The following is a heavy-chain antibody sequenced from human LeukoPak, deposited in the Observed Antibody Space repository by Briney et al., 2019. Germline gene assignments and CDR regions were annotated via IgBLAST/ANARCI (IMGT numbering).Heavy chain of an antibody. CDR3: ARDREYQLPDYYYYGMDV. CDR1: GFTFSSYA. D-gene: IGHD2-2*01. V-gene: IGHV3-30-3*01. CDR2: ISYDGSSK. Sequence: GGSLRLSCAASGFTFSSYAMHWVRQAPGKGLEWVAVISYDGSSKYYADSVKGRFTISRDNSKNTLYLQMNSLRAEDTAVYYCARDREYQLPDYYYYGMDVWGQGTTVTVSS. J-gene: IGHJ6*02.